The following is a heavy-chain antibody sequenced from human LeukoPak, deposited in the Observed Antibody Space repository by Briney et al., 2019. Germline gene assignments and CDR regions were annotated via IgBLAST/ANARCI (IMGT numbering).Heavy chain of an antibody. D-gene: IGHD7-27*01. J-gene: IGHJ2*01. CDR3: ARGVLGPYYFDL. Sequence: SETLSLTCAVYGGSFRGYYWSWIRQPPGKGLEWIGEIHYTGATNYKPSLKSRVTISGDPSKNQVYLRVSSVTAADTAVYYCARGVLGPYYFDLWGRGTLVTVSS. CDR1: GGSFRGYY. V-gene: IGHV4-34*01. CDR2: IHYTGAT.